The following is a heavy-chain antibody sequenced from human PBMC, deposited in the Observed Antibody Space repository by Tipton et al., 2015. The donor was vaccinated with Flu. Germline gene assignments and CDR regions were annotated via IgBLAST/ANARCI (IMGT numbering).Heavy chain of an antibody. CDR3: ASLKSRDGNY. Sequence: LSLTCAASGFTVSSNYMSWVRQAPGKGLEWVSVTYSGGTTYYADSVKGRFTISGDNSKNTLYLQMNSLRAEDTAVYYCASLKSRDGNYWDQGTLVTVSS. J-gene: IGHJ4*02. CDR2: TYSGGTT. V-gene: IGHV3-53*01. CDR1: GFTVSSNY. D-gene: IGHD5-24*01.